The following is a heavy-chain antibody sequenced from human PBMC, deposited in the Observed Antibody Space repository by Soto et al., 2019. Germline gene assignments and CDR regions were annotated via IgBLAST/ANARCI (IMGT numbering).Heavy chain of an antibody. CDR2: ISYDGSNK. V-gene: IGHV3-30*03. Sequence: QVQLVESGGGVVQPGRSLRLSCAASGFTFSSYGMHWVRQAPGKGLEWVAVISYDGSNKYYADSVKGRFTISRDNSKNTLYLQMNSLRDEDTAVYYCGPQILWFGELPNFDYWGQGTLVTVSS. CDR1: GFTFSSYG. J-gene: IGHJ4*02. D-gene: IGHD3-10*01. CDR3: GPQILWFGELPNFDY.